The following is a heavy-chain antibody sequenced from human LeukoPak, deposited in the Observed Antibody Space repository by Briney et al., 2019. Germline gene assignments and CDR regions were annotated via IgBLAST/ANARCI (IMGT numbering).Heavy chain of an antibody. J-gene: IGHJ5*02. V-gene: IGHV4-4*09. D-gene: IGHD3-9*01. CDR1: GGSISSYY. CDR2: IYTNGST. Sequence: PSETLSLTCTVSGGSISSYYWDWIRQPPGKGLEWIGYIYTNGSTNYNPSLKSRVTISVDTSKNQFSLKLSSVTAADTAVYYCARRRHRYYDILTGYYSWFDPWGQGTLVTVSS. CDR3: ARRRHRYYDILTGYYSWFDP.